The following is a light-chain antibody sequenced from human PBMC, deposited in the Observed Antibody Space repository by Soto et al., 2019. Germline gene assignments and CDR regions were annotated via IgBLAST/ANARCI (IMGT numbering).Light chain of an antibody. V-gene: IGKV3-15*01. Sequence: EIVLTQPPATLSVSPGERATFPCSARKSVSSNLAWYQQKPGQAPRLLIYGASTRATDIPARFSGSGSGTEFTLTISSLQSEDFAEYHCQQYNNWPQTFGQGTKVDIK. CDR1: KSVSSN. J-gene: IGKJ1*01. CDR3: QQYNNWPQT. CDR2: GAS.